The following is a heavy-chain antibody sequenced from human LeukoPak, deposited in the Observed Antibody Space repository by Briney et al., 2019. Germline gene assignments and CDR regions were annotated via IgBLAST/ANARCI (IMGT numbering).Heavy chain of an antibody. V-gene: IGHV1-69*04. CDR1: GGTFSSYT. CDR3: ARDPRRGGNSRHKESPTFDY. J-gene: IGHJ4*02. CDR2: IIPILGIA. Sequence: GSSVKVSCKASGGTFSSYTISWVRQAPGQGLEWMGRIIPILGIANYAQKFQGRVTITADKSTSTAHMELSSLRSEDTAVYYCARDPRRGGNSRHKESPTFDYWGQGTLVTVSS. D-gene: IGHD4-23*01.